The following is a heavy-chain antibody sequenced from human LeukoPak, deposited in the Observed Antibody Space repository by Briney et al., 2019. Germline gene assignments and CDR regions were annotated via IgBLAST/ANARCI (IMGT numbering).Heavy chain of an antibody. V-gene: IGHV1-2*02. CDR2: INPNSGGT. Sequence: ASVKVSCKASGYTFTGYYMHWVRQAPRQGLEWMGWINPNSGGTNYAQKFQGRVTMTRDTSISTAYMELSRLRSDDTAVYYCARVRSYKGYYFDYWGQGTLVTVSS. J-gene: IGHJ4*02. D-gene: IGHD3-10*01. CDR1: GYTFTGYY. CDR3: ARVRSYKGYYFDY.